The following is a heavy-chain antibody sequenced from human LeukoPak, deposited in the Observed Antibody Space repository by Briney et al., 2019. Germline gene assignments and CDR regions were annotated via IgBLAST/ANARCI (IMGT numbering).Heavy chain of an antibody. V-gene: IGHV1-69*04. CDR1: GGTFSSYA. CDR3: ATAPICGGDCPQLDY. CDR2: IIPILGIA. Sequence: SVKVSCKASGGTFSSYAISWVRQAPGQGLEWMGRIIPILGIANYAQKFQGRVTITADKSTSTAYMELSSLRSEDTAVYYCATAPICGGDCPQLDYWGQGTLVTVSS. D-gene: IGHD2-21*02. J-gene: IGHJ4*02.